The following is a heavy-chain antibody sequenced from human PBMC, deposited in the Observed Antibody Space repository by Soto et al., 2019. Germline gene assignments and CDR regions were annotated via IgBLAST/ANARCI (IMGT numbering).Heavy chain of an antibody. CDR3: ARRDYCDQFFDS. CDR2: MDYTGTT. V-gene: IGHV4-59*01. J-gene: IGHJ4*02. CDR1: GGSINNGF. D-gene: IGHD4-17*01. Sequence: SETLSLTCNVCGGSINNGFWSWIRQTPGKGLEWIGYMDYTGTTCNNPFLMCRVTLSIDKSKKQFSLNLRSVTAAHTALYYCARRDYCDQFFDSLGQVTLVAVSS.